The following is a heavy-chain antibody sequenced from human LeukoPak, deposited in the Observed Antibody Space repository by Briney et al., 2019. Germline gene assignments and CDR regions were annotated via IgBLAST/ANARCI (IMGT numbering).Heavy chain of an antibody. V-gene: IGHV1-46*01. CDR1: GYTFTSYY. CDR3: ARDVGVSSSSHYYYYYYMDV. J-gene: IGHJ6*03. Sequence: SSVKVSCKASGYTFTSYYMHWVRQAPGQGLEGMGIINPSGGSTSYAQKFQGRVTMTRDMSTSTVYMELSSLRSEDTAVYYCARDVGVSSSSHYYYYYYMDVWGKGTTVTVSS. CDR2: INPSGGST. D-gene: IGHD6-6*01.